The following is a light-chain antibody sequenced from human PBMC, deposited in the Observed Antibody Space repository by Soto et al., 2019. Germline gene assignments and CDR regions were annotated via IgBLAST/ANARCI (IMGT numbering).Light chain of an antibody. CDR1: QSVSSSY. V-gene: IGKV3-20*01. Sequence: EIVLTQSPGTLSLSPGERATLSCRASQSVSSSYLTWYQQKPGQAPRLLIYGASGRATGIPDRFSGSGSGTDFTLTISRLEPEVFAVYYCQQYGSSQYTFGQGTKLEIK. CDR2: GAS. J-gene: IGKJ2*01. CDR3: QQYGSSQYT.